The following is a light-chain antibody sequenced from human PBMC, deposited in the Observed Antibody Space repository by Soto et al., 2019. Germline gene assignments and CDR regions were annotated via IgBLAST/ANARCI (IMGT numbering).Light chain of an antibody. J-gene: IGKJ3*01. V-gene: IGKV3-15*01. Sequence: EIVLTQSPPILSVSPGEGATLSCRASHSVGSNLAWYQQKPGQAPRLFIYSASTRATGVPARFSGSGSGTEFALSISSLQSEDFAVYYCHQYNSWPSTFGPGNKVDI. CDR3: HQYNSWPST. CDR1: HSVGSN. CDR2: SAS.